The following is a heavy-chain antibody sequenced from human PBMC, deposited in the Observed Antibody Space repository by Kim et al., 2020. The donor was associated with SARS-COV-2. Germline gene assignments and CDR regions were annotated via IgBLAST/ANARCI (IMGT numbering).Heavy chain of an antibody. Sequence: GGSLRLSCAASGFTFSNSWMSWGRQAPGKGLEWVGRIKSKPDSGNTAYAAPGKGRFTISRDDSKNTLYLQMNSLKTEDTAVYYCTTDSLLGYCSSTSCYPFDYWGQGTLVTVSS. V-gene: IGHV3-15*01. D-gene: IGHD2-2*01. CDR1: GFTFSNSW. J-gene: IGHJ4*02. CDR2: IKSKPDSGNT. CDR3: TTDSLLGYCSSTSCYPFDY.